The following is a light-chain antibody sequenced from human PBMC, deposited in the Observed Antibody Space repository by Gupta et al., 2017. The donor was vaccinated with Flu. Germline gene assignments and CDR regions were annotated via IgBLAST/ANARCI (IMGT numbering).Light chain of an antibody. J-gene: IGLJ1*01. Sequence: QSALTQPPSASGSPGQSVTISCTGTSSDVGGYNYVSWYQQHPGKAPKLMIYEVTKRSSGVPDRCSGSKSGNTASLTVSGLQAEDEADYYCSSYAGSKNFVFGTGTKVTVL. CDR3: SSYAGSKNFV. V-gene: IGLV2-8*01. CDR1: SSDVGGYNY. CDR2: EVT.